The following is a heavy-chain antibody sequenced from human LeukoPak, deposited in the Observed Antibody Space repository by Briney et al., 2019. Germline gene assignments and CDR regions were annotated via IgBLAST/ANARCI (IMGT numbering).Heavy chain of an antibody. CDR2: IKQDGSEK. Sequence: GVSLRLSCAASGFTINNYWMSWVRQAPGKGLEWVANIKQDGSEKYYVDSVKGRFTISRDNAKNSLYLQMNSLRAADTAVYDCARDPNFWSGFYGDDGGQGTLVTVS. J-gene: IGHJ4*02. CDR3: ARDPNFWSGFYGDD. V-gene: IGHV3-7*01. D-gene: IGHD3-3*01. CDR1: GFTINNYW.